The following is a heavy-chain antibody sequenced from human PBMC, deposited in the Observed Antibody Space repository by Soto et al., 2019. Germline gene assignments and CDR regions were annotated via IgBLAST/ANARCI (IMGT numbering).Heavy chain of an antibody. V-gene: IGHV5-51*01. Sequence: GESLKISCKGSGYNFPNYWIDWVRQMPGKGLEWMGVIYPGDSDPRYSPSFQGQVTISADKSISTAYLQWSSLKASDTAMYYCARHWVVATIEGYYYYVMDVWGQGTTVTVSS. CDR3: ARHWVVATIEGYYYYVMDV. D-gene: IGHD5-12*01. CDR1: GYNFPNYW. CDR2: IYPGDSDP. J-gene: IGHJ6*02.